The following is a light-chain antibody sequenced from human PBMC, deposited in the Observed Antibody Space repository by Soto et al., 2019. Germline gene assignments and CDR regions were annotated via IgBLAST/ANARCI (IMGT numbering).Light chain of an antibody. J-gene: IGLJ1*01. Sequence: QSVLTQPASVSGSPGQSITISCTGTSSDVGGYNYVSRYQQHPGKAPKLMIYDVSNRPSGVSNRFSGSKSGNTASLTISGLQAEDEADYYCSSYTSSSTYVFGTGIKVTVL. CDR2: DVS. CDR3: SSYTSSSTYV. V-gene: IGLV2-14*01. CDR1: SSDVGGYNY.